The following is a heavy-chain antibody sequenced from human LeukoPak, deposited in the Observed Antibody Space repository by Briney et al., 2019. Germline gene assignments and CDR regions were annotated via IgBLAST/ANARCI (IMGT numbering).Heavy chain of an antibody. V-gene: IGHV5-51*01. D-gene: IGHD3-9*01. Sequence: GESLKISCKGSGYSFTSYWIGWVRQMSGKGLECMGIIYPGDSDTRYSPSFQGQVSISADKSISTAYLQWSCLKASDTAIYYCARHPRYFDALTRRDYYYYMDVWGKGTTVTVSS. CDR2: IYPGDSDT. CDR3: ARHPRYFDALTRRDYYYYMDV. J-gene: IGHJ6*03. CDR1: GYSFTSYW.